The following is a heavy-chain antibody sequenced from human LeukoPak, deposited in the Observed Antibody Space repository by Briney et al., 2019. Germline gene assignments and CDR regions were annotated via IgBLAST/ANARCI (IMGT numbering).Heavy chain of an antibody. V-gene: IGHV3-23*01. J-gene: IGHJ3*02. CDR2: VSGTGGSL. CDR3: AKAMATYYYDSSGYDAFDI. D-gene: IGHD3-22*01. CDR1: GFTFNNYA. Sequence: PGESLRLSCAASGFTFNNYAMSWVRQAPGKGLEWVSVVSGTGGSLYYAGSVEGRFTISRDNSKNTLYLQMNSLRAEDTAVYYCAKAMATYYYDSSGYDAFDIWGQGTMATVSS.